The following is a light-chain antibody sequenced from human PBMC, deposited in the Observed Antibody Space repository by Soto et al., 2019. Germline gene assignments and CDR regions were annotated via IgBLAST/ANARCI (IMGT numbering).Light chain of an antibody. CDR3: NSYAGSNNLV. Sequence: QSALTQPPSASGSPGQSVTISCTGTSSDVGAYDYVSWYQQHPGEVPKLLIYEVTHRPSGVPDRVSGSKSGNTASLTVSGLQAEDEADYYCNSYAGSNNLVFGGGTKLTVL. V-gene: IGLV2-8*01. CDR2: EVT. J-gene: IGLJ2*01. CDR1: SSDVGAYDY.